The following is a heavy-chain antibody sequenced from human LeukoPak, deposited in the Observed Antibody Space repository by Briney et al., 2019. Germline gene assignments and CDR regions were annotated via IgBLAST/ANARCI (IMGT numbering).Heavy chain of an antibody. D-gene: IGHD2-15*01. V-gene: IGHV1-2*02. Sequence: ASVKVSCKASGYTFTDYYMHWVRQAPGQGLGWMGWINPNSGGTNYAQKFQGGVTMTRDTPISTAYMELSRLRSDDTAVYYCARDRGGYCSGYNCLDAFDIWGLGTMVTVSS. CDR1: GYTFTDYY. CDR3: ARDRGGYCSGYNCLDAFDI. J-gene: IGHJ3*02. CDR2: INPNSGGT.